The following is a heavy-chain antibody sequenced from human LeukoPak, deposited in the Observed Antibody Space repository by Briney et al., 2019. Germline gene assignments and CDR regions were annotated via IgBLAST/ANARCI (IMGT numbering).Heavy chain of an antibody. Sequence: GASVKVSCKASGGTFSSYAISWVRQAPGQGLEWMGGIIPIFGTANYAQKFQGRVTITADESTSTAYMELSSLRSEDTAVYYCAIATVATTRTWGYWGQRTLVTVSS. CDR1: GGTFSSYA. J-gene: IGHJ4*02. CDR3: AIATVATTRTWGY. D-gene: IGHD4-11*01. CDR2: IIPIFGTA. V-gene: IGHV1-69*01.